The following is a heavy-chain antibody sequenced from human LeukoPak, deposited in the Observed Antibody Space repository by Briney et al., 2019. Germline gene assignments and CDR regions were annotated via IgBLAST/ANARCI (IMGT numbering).Heavy chain of an antibody. Sequence: GGSLRLSCAASGFTFSDYYMSWIRQAPGKGLEWVSYISSSGSTIYYADSVKGRFTISRDNAKNSLYLQMNSLKTDDTAVYYCTRTPLITGPIYDSWGQGTLVTVSS. CDR2: ISSSGSTI. CDR3: TRTPLITGPIYDS. J-gene: IGHJ4*02. V-gene: IGHV3-11*01. D-gene: IGHD1-14*01. CDR1: GFTFSDYY.